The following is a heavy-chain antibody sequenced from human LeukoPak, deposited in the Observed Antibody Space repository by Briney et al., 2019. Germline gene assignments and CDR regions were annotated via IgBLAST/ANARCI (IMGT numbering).Heavy chain of an antibody. D-gene: IGHD1-26*01. Sequence: GGSLRLSCAASGFTFSSYSMNWVRQAPGKGLEWVSSISSSSSYIYYADSVKGRFTISRDNAKNSLYLQMNSPRAEDTAVYYCARLSYSGSYHPSDYWGQGTLVTVSS. CDR2: ISSSSSYI. J-gene: IGHJ4*02. CDR3: ARLSYSGSYHPSDY. CDR1: GFTFSSYS. V-gene: IGHV3-21*01.